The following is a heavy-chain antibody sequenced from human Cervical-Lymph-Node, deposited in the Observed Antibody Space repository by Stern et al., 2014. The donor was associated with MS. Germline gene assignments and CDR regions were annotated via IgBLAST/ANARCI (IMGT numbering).Heavy chain of an antibody. D-gene: IGHD2-21*02. CDR3: ASGDCGGDFYSDAFDI. V-gene: IGHV1-8*01. J-gene: IGHJ3*02. Sequence: VQLVESGAEVKKPGVSVKVSCKASGYTFTSYHINWVRQATGQGLEWMGWMYPNSGNTGYAQKFQGRVTMTRNTSISTAYMELSSLRSEDTAVYYCASGDCGGDFYSDAFDIWGQGTMVTVSS. CDR2: MYPNSGNT. CDR1: GYTFTSYH.